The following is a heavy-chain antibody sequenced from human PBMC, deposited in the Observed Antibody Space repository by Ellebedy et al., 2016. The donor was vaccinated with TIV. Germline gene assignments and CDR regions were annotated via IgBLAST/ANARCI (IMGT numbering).Heavy chain of an antibody. J-gene: IGHJ5*02. CDR1: GGSNRSYY. Sequence: MPSETLSLTCTVSGGSNRSYYWSWIRQPAGKGLEWIGRIYPTGSTSYSPTLKSRITMSIDTSKNQFSLKLSSVTAADTAVYYCASGRWLPLPGSWGQGTLVTVSS. V-gene: IGHV4-4*07. CDR3: ASGRWLPLPGS. D-gene: IGHD5-24*01. CDR2: IYPTGST.